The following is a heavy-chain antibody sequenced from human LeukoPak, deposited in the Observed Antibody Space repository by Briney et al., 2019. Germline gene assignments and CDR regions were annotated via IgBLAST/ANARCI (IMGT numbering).Heavy chain of an antibody. V-gene: IGHV3-7*01. CDR3: ARDVRLRYFDWIA. D-gene: IGHD3-9*01. CDR1: GFTFSSYW. Sequence: GGSLRLSCAASGFTFSSYWMSWVRQAPGKGLEWVANIKQDGSEKYYVDSVEGRFTISRDNAKNSLYLQMNSLRAEDTAVYYCARDVRLRYFDWIAWGQGTLVTVSS. J-gene: IGHJ4*02. CDR2: IKQDGSEK.